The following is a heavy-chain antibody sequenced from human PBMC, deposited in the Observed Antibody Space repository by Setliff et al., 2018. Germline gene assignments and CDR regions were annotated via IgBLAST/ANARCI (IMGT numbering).Heavy chain of an antibody. D-gene: IGHD1-26*01. Sequence: SETLSLTCTVSGVSFGSGSYYWSWIRQPAGKGLEWIGLIQSTGNTNYNPSLKSRVTISVDTSKNQFSLRLRSVTAADTAVYFCARDNTMVGATDYWGLGTLVTAPQ. CDR2: IQSTGNT. CDR1: GVSFGSGSYY. J-gene: IGHJ4*02. CDR3: ARDNTMVGATDY. V-gene: IGHV4-61*02.